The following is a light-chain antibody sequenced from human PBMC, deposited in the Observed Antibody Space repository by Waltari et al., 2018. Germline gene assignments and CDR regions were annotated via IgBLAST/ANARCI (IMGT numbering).Light chain of an antibody. J-gene: IGLJ2*01. CDR3: QSYDSSVSVL. CDR2: ENN. Sequence: QSVLTQPPSVSGAPGQRVIISCTGSSSNIEKYYVQWYQHLPGTAPKLLIYENNLRPSGISERFSGSQSGTSASLTITGLQSEDEGDYYCQSYDSSVSVLFGGGTRLTVL. CDR1: SSNIEKYY. V-gene: IGLV1-40*01.